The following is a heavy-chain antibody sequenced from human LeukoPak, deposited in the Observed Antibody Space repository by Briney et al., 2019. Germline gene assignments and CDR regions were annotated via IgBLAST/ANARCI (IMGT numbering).Heavy chain of an antibody. CDR1: GFTFSTYA. CDR2: ISGSAIST. CDR3: AKGNSMDSSSPGH. V-gene: IGHV3-23*01. J-gene: IGHJ4*02. Sequence: GGSLRLSCAASGFTFSTYAMSWVRQAPGKGLEWVSGISGSAISTYYADSVKGRFTISGDNSMEMLYLQMNSLRAEDTAVYYCAKGNSMDSSSPGHWGQGTLVTVSS. D-gene: IGHD6-13*01.